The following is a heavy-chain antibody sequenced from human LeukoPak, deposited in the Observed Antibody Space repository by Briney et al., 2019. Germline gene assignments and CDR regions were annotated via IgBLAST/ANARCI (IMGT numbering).Heavy chain of an antibody. J-gene: IGHJ4*02. V-gene: IGHV4-39*01. CDR3: AGRGIVTGYFDF. CDR1: GDSITNSNFY. D-gene: IGHD3-9*01. Sequence: SEPLSLTCTVSGDSITNSNFYCGWIRQSPGKGLEWIGSIFHSGSTNYNPSLKSRVTISVDTSKNQFYLTVRSVTAAETALYYCAGRGIVTGYFDFWGRGTLVTVSS. CDR2: IFHSGST.